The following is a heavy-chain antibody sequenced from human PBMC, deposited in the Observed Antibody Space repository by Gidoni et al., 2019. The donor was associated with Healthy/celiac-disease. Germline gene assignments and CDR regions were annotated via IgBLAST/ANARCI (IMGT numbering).Heavy chain of an antibody. J-gene: IGHJ4*02. CDR1: GGSISSSSYY. V-gene: IGHV4-39*01. CDR2: IYYSGST. Sequence: QLQLQESGPGLVKPSETLSLTCTVSGGSISSSSYYWGWIRQPPGKGLEWIGSIYYSGSTYYNPSLKSRVTISVDTSKNQFSLKLSSVTAADTAVYYCARQDIVATTFDYWGQGTLVTVSS. CDR3: ARQDIVATTFDY. D-gene: IGHD5-12*01.